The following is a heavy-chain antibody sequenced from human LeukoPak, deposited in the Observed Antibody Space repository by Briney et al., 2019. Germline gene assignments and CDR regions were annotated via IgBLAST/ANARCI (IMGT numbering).Heavy chain of an antibody. D-gene: IGHD3-10*01. CDR1: GFTFDDYA. Sequence: GGSLRLSCAASGFTFDDYAMHWVRQAPGKGLEWVSGISWNSGSIGYADSVKGRFTISRDNAKNSLYLQMNSLRAEDTAVYYCARGSDYYGSGSYFIDAFDIWGQGTMVTVSS. CDR2: ISWNSGSI. J-gene: IGHJ3*02. CDR3: ARGSDYYGSGSYFIDAFDI. V-gene: IGHV3-9*01.